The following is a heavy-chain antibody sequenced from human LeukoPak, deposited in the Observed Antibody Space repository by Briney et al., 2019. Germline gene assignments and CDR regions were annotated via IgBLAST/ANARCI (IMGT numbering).Heavy chain of an antibody. Sequence: SCKVSGYTLTELSMHWVRQAPGKGLEWVSYISSSSSTIYYADSVKGRFTISRDNAKNSLYLQMNSLRAEDTAVYYCAREELSSLGPDYWGQGTLVTVSS. CDR2: ISSSSSTI. CDR3: AREELSSLGPDY. J-gene: IGHJ4*02. V-gene: IGHV3-48*01. D-gene: IGHD1-26*01. CDR1: GYTLTELS.